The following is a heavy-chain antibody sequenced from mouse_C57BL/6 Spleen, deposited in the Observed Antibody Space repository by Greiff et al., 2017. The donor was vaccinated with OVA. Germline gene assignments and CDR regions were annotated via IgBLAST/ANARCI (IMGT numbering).Heavy chain of an antibody. CDR1: GFTFSDYG. V-gene: IGHV5-17*01. Sequence: EVKVVESGGGLVKPGGSLKLSCAASGFTFSDYGMHWVRQAPEKGLEWVAYISSGSSTIYYADTVKGRSTISKDNAKNTLCLQMTSLRSEDAAMYYCARELSPYYAMDYWGQGTSVTVSS. J-gene: IGHJ4*01. D-gene: IGHD3-2*02. CDR3: ARELSPYYAMDY. CDR2: ISSGSSTI.